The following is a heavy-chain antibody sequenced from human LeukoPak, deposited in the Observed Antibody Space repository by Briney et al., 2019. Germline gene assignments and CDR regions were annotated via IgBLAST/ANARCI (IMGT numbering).Heavy chain of an antibody. Sequence: SETLSLTCAVYGGSFSGYYWSWIRQPPGKGLEWIGEINHSGSTNYNPSLKSRVTISVGTSKNQFSLKLSSVTAADTAVYYCARTLRTYYYDSSGSPPTDYWGQGTLVTVSS. J-gene: IGHJ4*02. D-gene: IGHD3-22*01. V-gene: IGHV4-34*01. CDR3: ARTLRTYYYDSSGSPPTDY. CDR1: GGSFSGYY. CDR2: INHSGST.